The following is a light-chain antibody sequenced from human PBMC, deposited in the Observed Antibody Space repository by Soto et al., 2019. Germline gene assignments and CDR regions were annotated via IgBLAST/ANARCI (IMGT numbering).Light chain of an antibody. CDR2: GAS. Sequence: EIVFSQAPGTLSLSPGERATLCCRASQSVSNNLAWYQQKSGQSPRILIYGASTRATGIPARFSGSGSETDFTLTISRLEPEDFAVYYCQQYGSSGTLGQGTKVDIK. V-gene: IGKV3-20*01. J-gene: IGKJ1*01. CDR1: QSVSNN. CDR3: QQYGSSGT.